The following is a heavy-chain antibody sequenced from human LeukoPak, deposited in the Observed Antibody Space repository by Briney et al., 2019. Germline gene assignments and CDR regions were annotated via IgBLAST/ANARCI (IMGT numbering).Heavy chain of an antibody. V-gene: IGHV1-69*04. CDR2: IIPILGIA. CDR3: AKSREYYDFWSGYHPDAFDI. CDR1: GYTFDTYG. J-gene: IGHJ3*02. Sequence: GASVKVSCKTSGYTFDTYGITWVRQAPGQGLEWMGRIIPILGIANYAQKFQGRVTVTADKSTSTAYMELSSLRAEDTAVYYCAKSREYYDFWSGYHPDAFDIWGQGTMVTVSS. D-gene: IGHD3-3*01.